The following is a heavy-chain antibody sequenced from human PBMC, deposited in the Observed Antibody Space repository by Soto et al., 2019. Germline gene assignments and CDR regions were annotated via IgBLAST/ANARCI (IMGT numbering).Heavy chain of an antibody. CDR3: ARQEYSSFHLSFDY. CDR2: IYYSGST. CDR1: GGSISSYY. D-gene: IGHD6-6*01. Sequence: SETLSLTCTVSGGSISSYYWSWIRQPPGKGLEWIGYIYYSGSTNYNPSLKSRVTISVDTSKNQFSLKLSSVTAADTAVYYCARQEYSSFHLSFDYWGQGTLVTVSS. V-gene: IGHV4-59*08. J-gene: IGHJ4*02.